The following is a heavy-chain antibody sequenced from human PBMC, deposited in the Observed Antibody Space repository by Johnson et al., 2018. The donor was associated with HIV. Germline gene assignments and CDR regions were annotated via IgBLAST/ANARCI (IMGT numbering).Heavy chain of an antibody. Sequence: QVQLVESGGGVVQPGGSLRLSCAASGFSFSSYGMHWVRQAPGKGLEWGAVISYDGSNKYYADSVKGRFTISRDNSKNTFYLQMNSLRAEDTAVYYCARRIAARPNDAFDIWGQGTMVTVSS. V-gene: IGHV3-30*19. J-gene: IGHJ3*02. CDR3: ARRIAARPNDAFDI. CDR2: ISYDGSNK. D-gene: IGHD6-6*01. CDR1: GFSFSSYG.